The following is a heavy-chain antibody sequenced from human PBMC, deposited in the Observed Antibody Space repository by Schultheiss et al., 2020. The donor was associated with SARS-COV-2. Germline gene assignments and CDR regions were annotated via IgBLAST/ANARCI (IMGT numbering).Heavy chain of an antibody. Sequence: GGSLRLSCAASGFTVSSNYMSWVRQAPGKGLEWVSVIYSGGSTYYVDSVKGRFTISRDNSKNTLYLQMNSLRAEDTAVYYCARGYYDFWSGYSTPHGFDPWGQGTLVTVSS. J-gene: IGHJ5*02. V-gene: IGHV3-66*01. CDR3: ARGYYDFWSGYSTPHGFDP. CDR1: GFTVSSNY. D-gene: IGHD3-3*01. CDR2: IYSGGST.